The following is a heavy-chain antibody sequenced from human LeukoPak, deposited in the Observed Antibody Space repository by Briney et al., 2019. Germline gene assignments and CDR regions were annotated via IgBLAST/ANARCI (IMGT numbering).Heavy chain of an antibody. Sequence: GGSLRLSCAASGFTFNNFGINWVRQAPGKGLEWVSGVSGSGAGTYYADSVKGRFTISRDNSNNMVYVNMSSLRVDDTAIYYCARVAGGGSYRTNDYWGQGTLVTVSS. D-gene: IGHD1-26*01. CDR2: VSGSGAGT. CDR3: ARVAGGGSYRTNDY. V-gene: IGHV3-23*01. J-gene: IGHJ4*02. CDR1: GFTFNNFG.